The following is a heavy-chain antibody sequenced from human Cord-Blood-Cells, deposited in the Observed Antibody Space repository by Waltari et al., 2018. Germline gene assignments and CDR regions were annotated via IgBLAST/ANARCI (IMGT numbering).Heavy chain of an antibody. CDR2: INPNSGGT. Sequence: QVQLVQSGAEVKKPGASVKVSCKASGYTFTGYYMHWVRQAPGQGLEWMGWINPNSGGTNYAQKFQGRVTMTRDTSISTAYMELSRLRSDDTAVYYCARDPEVNGDDWYFDLWGRGTLVTVSS. CDR1: GYTFTGYY. V-gene: IGHV1-2*02. CDR3: ARDPEVNGDDWYFDL. J-gene: IGHJ2*01.